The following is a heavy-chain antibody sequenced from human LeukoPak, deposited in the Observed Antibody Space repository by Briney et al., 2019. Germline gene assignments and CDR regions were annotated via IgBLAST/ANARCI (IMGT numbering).Heavy chain of an antibody. D-gene: IGHD3-10*01. Sequence: ASVKVSCKASGYTFTSYGISWVRQAPGQGLEWMGWISAYNGNTNYAQKFQGRVTMTRDTSISTAYMELSRLRSDDTAVYYCARGLVRGGGFDPWGQGTLVTVSS. V-gene: IGHV1-18*01. CDR2: ISAYNGNT. CDR3: ARGLVRGGGFDP. J-gene: IGHJ5*02. CDR1: GYTFTSYG.